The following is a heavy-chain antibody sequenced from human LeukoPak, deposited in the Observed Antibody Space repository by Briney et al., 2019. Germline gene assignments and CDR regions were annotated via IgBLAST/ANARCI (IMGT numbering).Heavy chain of an antibody. V-gene: IGHV4-34*01. J-gene: IGHJ4*02. CDR3: ASRRRIGPYSSSPGDYFDS. Sequence: PSETLSLTCAVYGGSFSGYYWSWIRQPPGKGLEWIGEINHSGSTNYNPSLKSRVTISVDTSKNQFSLKLSSVTAADTAVYYCASRRRIGPYSSSPGDYFDSGGREPRVTVSS. CDR2: INHSGST. CDR1: GGSFSGYY. D-gene: IGHD6-6*01.